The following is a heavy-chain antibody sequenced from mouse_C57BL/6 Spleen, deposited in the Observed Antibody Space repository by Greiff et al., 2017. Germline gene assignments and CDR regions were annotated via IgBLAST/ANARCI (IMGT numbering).Heavy chain of an antibody. CDR1: GFTFKDYY. CDR3: ARDCSSYYYFDY. D-gene: IGHD1-1*01. J-gene: IGHJ2*01. CDR2: IDPEDGDT. Sequence: VQLQQSGAELVKPGASVKLSCKASGFTFKDYYMHWVKQRPEQGLEWIGRIDPEDGDTKYDPKFQGKATITADTSSNTAYLQLSSLTSEDTAVYCCARDCSSYYYFDYWCQGTTLSVS. V-gene: IGHV14-2*01.